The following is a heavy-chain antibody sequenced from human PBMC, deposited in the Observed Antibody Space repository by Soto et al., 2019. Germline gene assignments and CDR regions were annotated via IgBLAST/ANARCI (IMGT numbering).Heavy chain of an antibody. CDR2: IYYSGST. V-gene: IGHV4-61*01. CDR3: ATGRVLYGSEY. CDR1: GGSVSSGSYY. J-gene: IGHJ4*02. D-gene: IGHD3-10*01. Sequence: SETLSLTCTVSGGSVSSGSYYWSWIRQPPGKGLEWIGYIYYSGSTNYNPSLKSRVTISVDTSKNQFSLKLSSVTTADTALYYCATGRVLYGSEYWGQGTLVTVSS.